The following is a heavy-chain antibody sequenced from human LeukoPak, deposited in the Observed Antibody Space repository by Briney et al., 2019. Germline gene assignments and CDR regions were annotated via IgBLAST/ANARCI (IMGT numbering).Heavy chain of an antibody. CDR3: ARRTFPNDAFDI. D-gene: IGHD1-7*01. V-gene: IGHV3-21*01. CDR2: ISGSGSDI. Sequence: GGSLRLSCAASGFTFSSYAMHWVRQTPGKGLEWVSAISGSGSDIYYADSVKGRFTISRDNPKRSLYLQMNSLRAEDTAVYYCARRTFPNDAFDIGGQGTMVTVSS. CDR1: GFTFSSYA. J-gene: IGHJ3*02.